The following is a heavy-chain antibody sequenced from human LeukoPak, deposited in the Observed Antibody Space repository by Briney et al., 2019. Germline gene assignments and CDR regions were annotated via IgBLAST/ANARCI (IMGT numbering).Heavy chain of an antibody. V-gene: IGHV1-18*01. CDR2: ISAYNGNT. CDR3: ARDRGVIKTSYYYGMDV. Sequence: ASVKVSCKASGYTFTSYGISWVRQAPGQGLEWMGWISAYNGNTNYAQKLQGRVTMTTDTSTSTAYMELRSLRSDDTAVYYCARDRGVIKTSYYYGMDVWGQGTTVTVSS. J-gene: IGHJ6*02. CDR1: GYTFTSYG. D-gene: IGHD3-10*01.